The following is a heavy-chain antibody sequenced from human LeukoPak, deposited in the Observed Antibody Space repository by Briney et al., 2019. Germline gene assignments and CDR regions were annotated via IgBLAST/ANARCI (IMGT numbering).Heavy chain of an antibody. CDR2: ISSSGSTI. CDR3: AELGITMIGGV. D-gene: IGHD3-10*02. Sequence: GGSLRLSCAASGFTFSTYSMNWVRQAPGKVLEWVSYISSSGSTIYYADSVKGRFTISRDNAKNSLYLQMNSLRAEDTAVYYCAELGITMIGGVWGKGTTVTISS. J-gene: IGHJ6*04. CDR1: GFTFSTYS. V-gene: IGHV3-48*04.